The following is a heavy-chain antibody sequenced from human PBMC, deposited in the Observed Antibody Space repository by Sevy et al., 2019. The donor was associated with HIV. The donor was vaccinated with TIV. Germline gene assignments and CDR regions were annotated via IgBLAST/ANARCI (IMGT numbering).Heavy chain of an antibody. CDR1: GFAFSNAW. CDR3: STLYGDRRPYYFDY. D-gene: IGHD4-17*01. V-gene: IGHV3-15*01. J-gene: IGHJ4*02. Sequence: GGSLRLSCAASGFAFSNAWMSWVRQAPGKGLEWVGHIKSKTDGGTTDYAAPVKGRFTISRDDSKNTLYLQMNSLKTEDTAVYYCSTLYGDRRPYYFDYWGQGTLVTVSS. CDR2: IKSKTDGGTT.